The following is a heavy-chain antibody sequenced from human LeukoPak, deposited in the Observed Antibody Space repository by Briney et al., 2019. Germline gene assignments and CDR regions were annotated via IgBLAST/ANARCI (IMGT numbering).Heavy chain of an antibody. J-gene: IGHJ3*02. V-gene: IGHV3-30*04. CDR3: ARDQGSSGQQGFFDI. CDR1: GFTFSSYA. CDR2: ISCDGNNK. Sequence: PGGSLRLSCAASGFTFSSYAMRWVRQAPGKGLEWVSVISCDGNNKYYADSVKGRFTISRDTSTSTLCLQMNSLRAEDAAVYYCARDQGSSGQQGFFDIWGGGTMVSVS. D-gene: IGHD6-19*01.